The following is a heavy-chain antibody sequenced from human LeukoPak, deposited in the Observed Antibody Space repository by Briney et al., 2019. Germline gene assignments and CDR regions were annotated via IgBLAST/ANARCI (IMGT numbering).Heavy chain of an antibody. CDR2: IYYSGST. J-gene: IGHJ4*02. CDR1: GGSISSYY. D-gene: IGHD3-22*01. CDR3: ARAYYDSSGYYSPFDY. Sequence: SETLSLTCTVSGGSISSYYWSWIRQPPGKGLEWIGYIYYSGSTNYNPSLKSRVTISVDTSKNQFSLKLSSVTAADTAVYYCARAYYDSSGYYSPFDYWGQGTLVTVSS. V-gene: IGHV4-59*01.